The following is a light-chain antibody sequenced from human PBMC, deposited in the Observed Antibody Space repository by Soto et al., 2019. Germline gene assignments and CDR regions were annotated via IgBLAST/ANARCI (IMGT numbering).Light chain of an antibody. J-gene: IGKJ5*01. CDR2: GAS. CDR3: QQYGTSEII. Sequence: IVLTRSQGTLSLSPGERATLSCRASQSLTNSFIAWYQQKPGQAPRLLIYGASTRATGIPARFSGSGSGTEFTLTISSLQSEDFAVYYCQQYGTSEIIFGQGTRLEI. V-gene: IGKV3-20*01. CDR1: QSLTNSF.